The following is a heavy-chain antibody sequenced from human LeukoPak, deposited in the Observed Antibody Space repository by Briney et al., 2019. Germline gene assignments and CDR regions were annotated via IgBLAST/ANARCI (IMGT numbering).Heavy chain of an antibody. CDR1: GGPISSYY. Sequence: SETLSLTCTVSGGPISSYYWSWIRQPPGKGLEWIGYIYYSGSTNYNPSLKSRVTISVDTSKNQFSLKLSSVTAADTAVYYCAGHNNWFDPWGQGTLVTVSS. V-gene: IGHV4-59*01. CDR2: IYYSGST. CDR3: AGHNNWFDP. J-gene: IGHJ5*02.